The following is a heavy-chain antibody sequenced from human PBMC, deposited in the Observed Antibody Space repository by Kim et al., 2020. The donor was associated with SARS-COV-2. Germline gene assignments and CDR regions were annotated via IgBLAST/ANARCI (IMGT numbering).Heavy chain of an antibody. Sequence: ASVKVSCKASGYSFINYAVHWVRQAPGQSLEWMGWINGGNGNTKYSQKFQGRVTIARDTSARTAYMALTSLTSEDTAVYYCARVSLYYGSSDNSPLYGMDVWGQGTTVSVSS. D-gene: IGHD3-22*01. CDR3: ARVSLYYGSSDNSPLYGMDV. CDR2: INGGNGNT. CDR1: GYSFINYA. V-gene: IGHV1-3*01. J-gene: IGHJ6*02.